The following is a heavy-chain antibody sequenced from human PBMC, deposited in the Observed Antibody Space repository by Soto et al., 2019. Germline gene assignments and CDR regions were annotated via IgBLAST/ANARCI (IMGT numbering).Heavy chain of an antibody. CDR3: ARDRGYTYGFDC. CDR2: ISSTGSYT. Sequence: GGSLRLSCTASGFTFNDYYLTWFRRAPGTGLEWVSYISSTGSYTNYADSVKGRFTISRDNAKNSLYLQMNSLRDEDTAVYYCARDRGYTYGFDCWGQGDLVTVSS. D-gene: IGHD5-18*01. CDR1: GFTFNDYY. J-gene: IGHJ4*02. V-gene: IGHV3-11*06.